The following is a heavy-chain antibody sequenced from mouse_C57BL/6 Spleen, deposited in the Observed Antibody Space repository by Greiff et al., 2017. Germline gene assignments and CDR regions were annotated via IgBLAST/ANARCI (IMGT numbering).Heavy chain of an antibody. CDR1: GYTFTDYN. V-gene: IGHV1-18*01. Sequence: EVQLQQSGPELVKPGASVKIPCKASGYTFTDYNMAWVKQSHGKSLEWIGDINPNTGGTIYTQKFKGKATLTVDKSSSTAYMELRSLTSEDTAVYYCARWNSKKGDWYFDVWGTGTTVTVSS. J-gene: IGHJ1*03. CDR3: ARWNSKKGDWYFDV. CDR2: INPNTGGT. D-gene: IGHD1-3*01.